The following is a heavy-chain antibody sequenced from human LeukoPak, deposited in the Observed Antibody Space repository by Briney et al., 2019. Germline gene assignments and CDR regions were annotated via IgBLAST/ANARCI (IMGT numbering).Heavy chain of an antibody. CDR3: ARGRTVVRGVNELGY. D-gene: IGHD3-10*01. J-gene: IGHJ4*02. Sequence: ASVKVSCKASGYTFTSYGISWVRQAPGQGLEWMGWISAYNGNTNYAQKFQGRVTMTRNTSISTAYMELSSLRSEDTAVYYCARGRTVVRGVNELGYWGQGTLVTVSS. CDR2: ISAYNGNT. V-gene: IGHV1-18*04. CDR1: GYTFTSYG.